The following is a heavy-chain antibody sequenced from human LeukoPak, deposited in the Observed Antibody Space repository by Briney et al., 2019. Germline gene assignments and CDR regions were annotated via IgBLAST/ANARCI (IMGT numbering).Heavy chain of an antibody. Sequence: SETLSLTCTVSGGSISSSYYYWTWVRQHPGKGLEWIGYIYYSGSTYYNPSLQSRVIVSVDTSKNQFSLELNSVTAADTAVYYCASDVRLPRYFDYWGQGTLVTVSS. CDR3: ASDVRLPRYFDY. J-gene: IGHJ4*02. CDR2: IYYSGST. CDR1: GGSISSSYYY. V-gene: IGHV4-31*03.